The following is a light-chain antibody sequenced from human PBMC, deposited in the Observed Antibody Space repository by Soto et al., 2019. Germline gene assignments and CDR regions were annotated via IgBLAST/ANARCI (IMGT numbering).Light chain of an antibody. CDR3: AAWDDTLRGLV. CDR1: SSNIGSNY. J-gene: IGLJ2*01. CDR2: RAD. V-gene: IGLV1-47*01. Sequence: QSVLTQPPSASGTPGQTVTISCSGGSSNIGSNYVYWYQQLPGTAPRLLMYRADQRPSGVPDRFSGSKSGTSASLAISGLRSEDEADYYCAAWDDTLRGLVFGGGTKVTVL.